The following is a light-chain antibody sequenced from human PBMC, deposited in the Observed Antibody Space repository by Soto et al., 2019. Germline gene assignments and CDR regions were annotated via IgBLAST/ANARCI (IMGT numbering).Light chain of an antibody. CDR3: QQYNNRPQT. J-gene: IGKJ1*01. Sequence: EIVMTQSPATLSESPGERATLSCRASQSISSNLAWYQQQPAQAPRLLLYGASTSANGIPARFSGSGFCTELSLTISSLQSEDLAVYYWQQYNNRPQTFGQGTRVEIK. CDR2: GAS. V-gene: IGKV3-15*01. CDR1: QSISSN.